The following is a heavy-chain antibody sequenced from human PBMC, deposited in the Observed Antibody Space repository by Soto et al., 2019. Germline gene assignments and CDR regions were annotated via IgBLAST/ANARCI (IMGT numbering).Heavy chain of an antibody. CDR1: VGSISSGGYY. V-gene: IGHV4-31*03. CDR2: IYYSGST. Sequence: QVQLQESGPGLVKPSQTLSLTCTVSVGSISSGGYYWSWIRQHPGKGLEWIGYIYYSGSTYYNPSLKSRVTISVDTSKNQFSLKLSSVTAADTAVYYCARETVTTFSGAFDIWGQGTMVTVSS. J-gene: IGHJ3*02. CDR3: ARETVTTFSGAFDI. D-gene: IGHD4-17*01.